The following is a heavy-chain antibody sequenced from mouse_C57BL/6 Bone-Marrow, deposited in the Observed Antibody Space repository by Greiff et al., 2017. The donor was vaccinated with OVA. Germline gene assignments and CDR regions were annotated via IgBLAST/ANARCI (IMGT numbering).Heavy chain of an antibody. CDR1: GYSFTGYY. V-gene: IGHV1-42*01. CDR3: ARDGSSPYWDFDD. D-gene: IGHD1-1*01. Sequence: VQLQQSGPELVKPGASVKISCKASGYSFTGYYMNWVKQSPEKSLEWIGEINPSTGGTTYNQKFKAKATLTVDKSSSTAYMQLKSLTSEDSAVYYCARDGSSPYWDFDDWGTGTTVTVSS. CDR2: INPSTGGT. J-gene: IGHJ1*03.